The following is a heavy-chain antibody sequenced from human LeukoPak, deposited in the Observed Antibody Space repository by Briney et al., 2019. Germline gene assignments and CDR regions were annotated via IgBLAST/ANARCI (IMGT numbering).Heavy chain of an antibody. Sequence: GGSLRLTCAAAGFAFNNYAMNWVRQAPGKGLEWVSSINESGGTTDYADSVKGRFTISRDNSKNTLYLQMNSLRAEDTAVYYCALVVVIRRNFDYWGQGTLVTVSS. CDR2: INESGGTT. J-gene: IGHJ4*02. CDR3: ALVVVIRRNFDY. V-gene: IGHV3-23*01. D-gene: IGHD3-22*01. CDR1: GFAFNNYA.